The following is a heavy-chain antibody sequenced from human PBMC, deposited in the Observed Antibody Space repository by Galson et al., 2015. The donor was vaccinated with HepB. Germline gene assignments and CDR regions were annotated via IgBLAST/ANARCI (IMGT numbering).Heavy chain of an antibody. CDR3: AKDQVRCSGGSCAPLYYYYYGMDV. J-gene: IGHJ6*02. CDR1: GFTFSSYA. D-gene: IGHD2-15*01. CDR2: ISGSGGST. V-gene: IGHV3-23*01. Sequence: SLRLSCAASGFTFSSYAMSWVRQAPGKGLEWVSAISGSGGSTYYADSVKGRFTISRDNSKNTLYLQMNSLRAEDTAVYYCAKDQVRCSGGSCAPLYYYYYGMDVWGQGTTVTVSS.